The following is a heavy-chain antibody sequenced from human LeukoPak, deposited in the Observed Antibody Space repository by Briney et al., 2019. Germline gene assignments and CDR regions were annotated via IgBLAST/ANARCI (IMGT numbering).Heavy chain of an antibody. D-gene: IGHD3-10*01. V-gene: IGHV1-8*01. CDR3: ARHPRGLDYGSGSYYNGFSLDP. CDR1: GYTFTSYD. J-gene: IGHJ5*02. CDR2: MNPNSGNT. Sequence: ASVKVSCKASGYTFTSYDINWVRQATGQGLEWMGWMNPNSGNTGYAQKFQGRVTMTRNTSISTAYMELSSLRSEDTAVYYCARHPRGLDYGSGSYYNGFSLDPWGQGTLVTVSS.